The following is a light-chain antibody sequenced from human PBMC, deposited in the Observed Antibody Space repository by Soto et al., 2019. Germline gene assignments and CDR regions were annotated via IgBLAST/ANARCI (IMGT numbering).Light chain of an antibody. CDR1: QSISSW. V-gene: IGKV1-5*01. CDR3: QQYNSYSRT. CDR2: DAS. Sequence: DIQMTQSPSTLSASVGDRVTITCRASQSISSWLAWYQQKPGKAPKLLIYDASSLESGVPSRFSGSGSGTEFTITISSLQPDDFATYYCQQYNSYSRTFGPGTKVDIK. J-gene: IGKJ3*01.